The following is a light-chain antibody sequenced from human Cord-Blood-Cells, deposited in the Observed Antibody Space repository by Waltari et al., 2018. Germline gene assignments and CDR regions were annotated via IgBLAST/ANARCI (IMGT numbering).Light chain of an antibody. CDR1: QSVLYSSNNKNY. J-gene: IGKJ4*01. Sequence: DIVMTQSPDSLAVSLGERATINCKSSQSVLYSSNNKNYLAWYQQKPGQPPKLLIYWASTRESGVTDRFSGSGSGTDFTLTISCLQAEDVAVYYCQQYYSTPLTFGGGTKVEIK. CDR3: QQYYSTPLT. V-gene: IGKV4-1*01. CDR2: WAS.